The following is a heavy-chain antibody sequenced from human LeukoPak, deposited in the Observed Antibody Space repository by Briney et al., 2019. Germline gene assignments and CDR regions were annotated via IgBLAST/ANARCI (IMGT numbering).Heavy chain of an antibody. CDR2: ISGSGGST. CDR1: GFTFSSYA. D-gene: IGHD6-13*01. CDR3: ATDALGYSSSWYVD. Sequence: GGSLRLSCADAGFTFSSYAMSWVRQAPGKGLEWVSAISGSGGSTYYADSVKGRFTISRDNSKNTLYLQMNSLRAEDTAIYYCATDALGYSSSWYVDWGQGTLVTVSS. V-gene: IGHV3-23*01. J-gene: IGHJ4*02.